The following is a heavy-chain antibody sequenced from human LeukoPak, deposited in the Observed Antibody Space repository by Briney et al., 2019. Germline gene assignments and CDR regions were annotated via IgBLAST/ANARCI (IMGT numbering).Heavy chain of an antibody. Sequence: SETLSLTCTVSGYSISSSSYYWGWIRQPPGKGLEWIGSIYYSGSTSYNPSLKSRVTISVDTSKNQFSLKLSSVTAAGTAVYYCARNSSGWSFDYWGQGTLVTVSS. CDR2: IYYSGST. V-gene: IGHV4-39*01. D-gene: IGHD6-19*01. CDR3: ARNSSGWSFDY. CDR1: GYSISSSSYY. J-gene: IGHJ4*02.